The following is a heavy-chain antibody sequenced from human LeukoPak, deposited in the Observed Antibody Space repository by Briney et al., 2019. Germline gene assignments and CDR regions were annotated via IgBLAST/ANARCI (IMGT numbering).Heavy chain of an antibody. D-gene: IGHD2-21*02. CDR3: SRLWGDCGGDCYSHDY. J-gene: IGHJ4*02. CDR1: GFTFSTYA. V-gene: IGHV3-73*01. CDR2: IRSKANSYAT. Sequence: GGSLRLSCAASGFTFSTYAMSWVRQASGKGLECVGRIRSKANSYATAYAASVKGRFTISRDDSKNTAYLQMNSLRTEDTAVYYCSRLWGDCGGDCYSHDYWGQGTLVTVSS.